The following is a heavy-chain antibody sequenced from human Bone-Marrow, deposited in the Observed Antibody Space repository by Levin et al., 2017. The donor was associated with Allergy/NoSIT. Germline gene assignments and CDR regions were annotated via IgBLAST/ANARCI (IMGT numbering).Heavy chain of an antibody. CDR1: GFTFSSYA. D-gene: IGHD3-3*01. Sequence: GGSLRLSCAASGFTFSSYAMHWVRQAPGKGLEWVAVISYDGSNKYYADSVKGRFTISRDNSKNTLYLQMNSLRAEDTAVYYCARDSSNSAVNRGDFWSGYPYDYWGQGTLVTVSS. V-gene: IGHV3-30-3*01. CDR3: ARDSSNSAVNRGDFWSGYPYDY. CDR2: ISYDGSNK. J-gene: IGHJ4*02.